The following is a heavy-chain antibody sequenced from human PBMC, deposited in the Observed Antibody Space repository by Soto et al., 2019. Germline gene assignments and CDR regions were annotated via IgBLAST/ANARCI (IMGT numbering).Heavy chain of an antibody. Sequence: GASVKVSCKASGYTFTSYGISWVRQAPGQGLEWMGWISAYNGNTNYAQKLQGRVTMTTDTSTSTAYMELRSLRSDDTAVYYCARDAPPGYSSGWYGLFDYWGQGTLVTVSS. CDR2: ISAYNGNT. V-gene: IGHV1-18*01. J-gene: IGHJ4*02. CDR3: ARDAPPGYSSGWYGLFDY. D-gene: IGHD6-19*01. CDR1: GYTFTSYG.